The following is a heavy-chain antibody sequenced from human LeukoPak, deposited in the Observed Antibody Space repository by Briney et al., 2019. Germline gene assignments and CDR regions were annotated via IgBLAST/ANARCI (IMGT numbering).Heavy chain of an antibody. CDR2: ISGSGGST. CDR3: ANGGSCYGHLPRS. V-gene: IGHV3-23*01. J-gene: IGHJ5*02. Sequence: PGGSLRLSCAASGFTFSSYAMSWVRQAPGKGLEWVSAISGSGGSTYYADSVKGRFTISRDNSKNTLYLQMNSLRAEDTAVYYCANGGSCYGHLPRSWGQGTLVTVSS. D-gene: IGHD2-15*01. CDR1: GFTFSSYA.